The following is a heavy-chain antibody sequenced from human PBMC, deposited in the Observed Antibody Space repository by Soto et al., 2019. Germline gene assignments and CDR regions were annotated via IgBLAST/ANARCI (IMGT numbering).Heavy chain of an antibody. CDR2: IYSGGST. D-gene: IGHD3-3*01. J-gene: IGHJ3*02. CDR3: AREEEWHSAFDI. Sequence: GGSLRLSCAAFGFTVSSNYMSWVRQAPGKGLEWVSVIYSGGSTYYADSVKGRFTISRDNSKNTLYLQMNSLRAEDTAVYYCAREEEWHSAFDIWGQGTMVTVSS. CDR1: GFTVSSNY. V-gene: IGHV3-66*01.